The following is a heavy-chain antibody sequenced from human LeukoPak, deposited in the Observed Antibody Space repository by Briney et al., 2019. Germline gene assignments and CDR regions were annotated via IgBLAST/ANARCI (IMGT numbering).Heavy chain of an antibody. CDR3: ARNPPRYNWNDSWFDP. CDR1: GGSFSGYY. D-gene: IGHD1-1*01. CDR2: IYYSGST. V-gene: IGHV4-59*01. J-gene: IGHJ5*02. Sequence: SETLSLTCAVYGGSFSGYYWSWIRQPPGKGLEWIGYIYYSGSTNYNPSLKSRVTISVDTSKNQFSLKLSSVTAADTAVYYCARNPPRYNWNDSWFDPWGQGTLVTVSS.